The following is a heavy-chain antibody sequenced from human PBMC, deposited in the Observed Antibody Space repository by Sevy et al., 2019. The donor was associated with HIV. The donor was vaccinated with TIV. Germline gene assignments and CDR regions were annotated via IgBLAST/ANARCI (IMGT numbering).Heavy chain of an antibody. J-gene: IGHJ4*02. Sequence: GGSLRLSCAASGFTFDDYAMHWVRQAPGKGLEWVSGISWNSGSIGYADSVKGRFTISRDNAKNSLYLQMNSLRAEDTALYYCAKDKKAVAAAGARFDYWGQGTLVTVSS. CDR1: GFTFDDYA. CDR2: ISWNSGSI. CDR3: AKDKKAVAAAGARFDY. D-gene: IGHD6-13*01. V-gene: IGHV3-9*01.